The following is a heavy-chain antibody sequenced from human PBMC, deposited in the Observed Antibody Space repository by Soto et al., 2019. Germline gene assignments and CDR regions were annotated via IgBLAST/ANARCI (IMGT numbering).Heavy chain of an antibody. CDR3: AREEFEDGRGHFDY. CDR1: GFTFSTSV. D-gene: IGHD3-22*01. V-gene: IGHV3-30-3*01. Sequence: QVQLVESGGGVVQPGGSLRLSCAASGFTFSTSVMHWVRQAPGKGLGWMAIISYGGVNKYYADSVNGRFTISRDISESTLYLQMNSLSTEDTAVYYCAREEFEDGRGHFDYWGQGTLVSVSS. CDR2: ISYGGVNK. J-gene: IGHJ4*02.